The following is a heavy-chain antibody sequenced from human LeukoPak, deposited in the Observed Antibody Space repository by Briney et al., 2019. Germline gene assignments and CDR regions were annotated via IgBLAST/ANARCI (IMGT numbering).Heavy chain of an antibody. V-gene: IGHV1-69*04. CDR1: GGTFSSYA. CDR3: AIIDYYDSSGYPNEGGY. Sequence: PVKVSCKASGGTFSSYAISWVRQAPGQGLEWMGRIIPIFGIANYAQKFQGRVTITADKSASTAYMELSSLRSEDTAVYYCAIIDYYDSSGYPNEGGYWGQGTLVTVSS. CDR2: IIPIFGIA. D-gene: IGHD3-22*01. J-gene: IGHJ4*02.